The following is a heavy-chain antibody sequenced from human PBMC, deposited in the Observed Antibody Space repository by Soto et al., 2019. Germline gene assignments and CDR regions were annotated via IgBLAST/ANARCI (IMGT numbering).Heavy chain of an antibody. J-gene: IGHJ6*04. D-gene: IGHD2-2*02. CDR2: IYYSGST. CDR3: AREYREAAIDYYYYGMDV. V-gene: IGHV4-31*03. Sequence: SETLSLTCTVSGGSISSGGYYWSWIRQHPGKGLEWIGYIYYSGSTYYNPSLKSRVTISVDTSKNQFSLKLSSVTAADTAVYYCAREYREAAIDYYYYGMDVWGKGTTVTVSS. CDR1: GGSISSGGYY.